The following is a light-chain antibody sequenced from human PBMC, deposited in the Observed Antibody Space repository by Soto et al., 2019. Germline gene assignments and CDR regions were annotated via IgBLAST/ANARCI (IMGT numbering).Light chain of an antibody. CDR1: QSISSNF. CDR3: QQYNNWPIT. V-gene: IGKV3-15*01. CDR2: GAS. J-gene: IGKJ5*01. Sequence: EIVLTQSPGTLSLSPGEGATLSCRASQSISSNFLAWYQQKRGQAPRLLIYGASTRATGIPARFSGSGSGTEFTLTISSLQSEDFAVYYCQQYNNWPITFGQGTRLEIK.